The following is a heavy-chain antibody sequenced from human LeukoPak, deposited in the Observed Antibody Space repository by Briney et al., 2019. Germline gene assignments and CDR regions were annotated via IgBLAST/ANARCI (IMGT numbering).Heavy chain of an antibody. CDR3: AKIAAPRPGRYHIDV. CDR2: ISFNGGVV. Sequence: GGSLRLSCAASGSMFENYALHWVRQAPGKGLEWVSGISFNGGVVGYMDSVKGRFTISRDNANNFLYLQMSSLKVEDTALYYCAKIAAPRPGRYHIDVWGKGITVTVSS. J-gene: IGHJ6*03. CDR1: GSMFENYA. V-gene: IGHV3-9*01. D-gene: IGHD2-21*01.